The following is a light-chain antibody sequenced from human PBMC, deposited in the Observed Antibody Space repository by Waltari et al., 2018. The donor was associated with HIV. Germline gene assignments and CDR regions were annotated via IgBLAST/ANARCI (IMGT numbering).Light chain of an antibody. CDR3: QQYYSTPRT. Sequence: DIVMTQSPDSLAVSLGERVTINCKSSQSLFFTSNHKNYLAWYQQKSGQSPKLLIYWASTRESGVPDRFSGSGSGTDFTLTISSLQAEDVAIYFCQQYYSTPRTFGQGTRLQI. CDR2: WAS. J-gene: IGKJ1*01. V-gene: IGKV4-1*01. CDR1: QSLFFTSNHKNY.